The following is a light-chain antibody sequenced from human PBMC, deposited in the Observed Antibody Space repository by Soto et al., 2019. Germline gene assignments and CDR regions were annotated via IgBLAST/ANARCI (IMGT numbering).Light chain of an antibody. Sequence: QSALTQPASVSGSPGQSITISCTETSSDVGGYNYVSWYQQHPGKAPKLMIYEVSNRPSGVSNRFSGSKSGNTASLTISGLQAEDEADYYCSSYTSSNTYVFGTETKLTVL. CDR2: EVS. J-gene: IGLJ1*01. CDR1: SSDVGGYNY. CDR3: SSYTSSNTYV. V-gene: IGLV2-14*01.